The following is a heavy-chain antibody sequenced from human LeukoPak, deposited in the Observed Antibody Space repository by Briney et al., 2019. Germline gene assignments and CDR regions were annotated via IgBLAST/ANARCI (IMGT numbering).Heavy chain of an antibody. CDR1: GFIFNKFA. Sequence: PGRSLRLSCVGSGFIFNKFAMSWVRQAPGKGLEWVSSISGGGDTKYYADSVQGRFTFSRDNSKNSLYLQMNRPRAEDTARYYCVKGGLEMATDLAGFFDSWGQGILVTVSS. CDR2: ISGGGDTK. J-gene: IGHJ4*02. D-gene: IGHD5-24*01. V-gene: IGHV3-23*01. CDR3: VKGGLEMATDLAGFFDS.